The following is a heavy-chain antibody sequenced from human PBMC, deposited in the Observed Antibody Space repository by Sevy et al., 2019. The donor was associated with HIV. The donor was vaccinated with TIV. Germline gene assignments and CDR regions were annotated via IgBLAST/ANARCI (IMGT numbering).Heavy chain of an antibody. J-gene: IGHJ5*02. D-gene: IGHD3-22*01. CDR1: GGSFSGYY. Sequence: SETLSLTCVVYGGSFSGYYWSWIRQPPGKGLEWIGEINHSGSTNYNPSLKSRVTISVDTSKNQFSLKLSSVTAADTAVYYCARRAWNYYDSSGFKGGYNWFDPWGQGTLVTVSS. CDR2: INHSGST. CDR3: ARRAWNYYDSSGFKGGYNWFDP. V-gene: IGHV4-34*01.